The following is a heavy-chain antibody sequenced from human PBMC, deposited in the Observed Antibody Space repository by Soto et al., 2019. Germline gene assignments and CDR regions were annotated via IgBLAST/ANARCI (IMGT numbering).Heavy chain of an antibody. Sequence: QVRLVQSGAEVRRPGASVKVSCKAPGDTFTSYYLNWVRQAPGQGLEWMGVINPHGGSTKYARKFQCRVTMTRETSRSTVYMELRILRSDDTAIYYCARSSGGNFGIIIEGSYWFDAWGQGTLGSVSS. CDR2: INPHGGST. CDR1: GDTFTSYY. D-gene: IGHD3-3*01. J-gene: IGHJ5*02. CDR3: ARSSGGNFGIIIEGSYWFDA. V-gene: IGHV1-46*01.